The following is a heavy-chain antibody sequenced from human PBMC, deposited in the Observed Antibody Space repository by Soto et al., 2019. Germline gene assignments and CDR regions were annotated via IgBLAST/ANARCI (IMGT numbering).Heavy chain of an antibody. V-gene: IGHV1-18*01. J-gene: IGHJ4*02. D-gene: IGHD2-2*01. CDR2: ISTFNGET. CDR3: ARDVGYCSSSTCLIDH. CDR1: GYTFNTNG. Sequence: ASVKVSCKASGYTFNTNGISWVRQAPGQGLEWMGWISTFNGETRYAQKFQARVTVTTDTSTTTGYMELRSLRSDDTAVYYCARDVGYCSSSTCLIDHWGQGTLVTVSS.